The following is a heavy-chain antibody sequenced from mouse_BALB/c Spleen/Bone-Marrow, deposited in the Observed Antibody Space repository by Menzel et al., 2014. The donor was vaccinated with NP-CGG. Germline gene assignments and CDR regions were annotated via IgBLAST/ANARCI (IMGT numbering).Heavy chain of an antibody. Sequence: DVMLVESGGGLVKPGGSLKLSCAASGFTFSSYTMSWVRQTPEKRLEWVASISSGGSYTYYPDSVKGRFTISRDKAKNTLYLQMSSMNSEDAAVYYCTREEDYGSLFDYWGQGTALTVSS. J-gene: IGHJ2*01. CDR1: GFTFSSYT. V-gene: IGHV5-6-4*01. D-gene: IGHD1-2*01. CDR3: TREEDYGSLFDY. CDR2: ISSGGSYT.